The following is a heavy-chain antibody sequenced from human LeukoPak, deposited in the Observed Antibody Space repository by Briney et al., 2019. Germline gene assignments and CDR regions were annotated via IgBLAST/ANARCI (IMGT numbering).Heavy chain of an antibody. D-gene: IGHD3-16*02. Sequence: GGSLRLSCAASGFTFSSYEMNWVRQAPGKGLEWVSYISSSGTTIYYADSVKGRFTISRDNAKNSLYLQMNSLRVEDTAVYYCARVRYQTADYWGQGTLVTVSS. V-gene: IGHV3-48*03. CDR2: ISSSGTTI. CDR1: GFTFSSYE. J-gene: IGHJ4*02. CDR3: ARVRYQTADY.